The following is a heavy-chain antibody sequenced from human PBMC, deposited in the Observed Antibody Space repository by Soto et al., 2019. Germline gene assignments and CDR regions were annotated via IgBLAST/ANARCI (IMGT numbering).Heavy chain of an antibody. CDR2: IYDSGST. V-gene: IGHV4-59*01. CDR1: GASIGSYY. J-gene: IGHJ5*01. Sequence: QVHLQESGPGLVKPSKTLSLTCTVSGASIGSYYWSWIRQPPGKALEWIGYIYDSGSTTYNPSLKSRVTMSVDTSKNQFSLKLRFVTAADTAVYYCARDRNYGGADPWGQGTLVTVSS. CDR3: ARDRNYGGADP. D-gene: IGHD3-10*01.